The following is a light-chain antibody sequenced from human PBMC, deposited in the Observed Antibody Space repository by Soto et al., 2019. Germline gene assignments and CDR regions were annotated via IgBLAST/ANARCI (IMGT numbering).Light chain of an antibody. CDR2: EAS. Sequence: QSALTQPASVSGSPGQSITISCTVTASDIRTYNLVSWYQQHPGKVPKLLIYEASKRPSGVSNRFSGSQPGNTASLTVSGLQAEDEADYYCCSYAGDNTYGFGSGTKVTVL. J-gene: IGLJ1*01. CDR3: CSYAGDNTYG. V-gene: IGLV2-23*01. CDR1: ASDIRTYNL.